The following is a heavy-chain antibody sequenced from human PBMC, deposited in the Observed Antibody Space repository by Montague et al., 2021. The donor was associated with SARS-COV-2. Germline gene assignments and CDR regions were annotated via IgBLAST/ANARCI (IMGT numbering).Heavy chain of an antibody. Sequence: SETLSLTCTVSSGSIRSSNYYWGWLRQPPGKGLEWIGSIYYTGRTFYNPSLRSRLAISIDTSNNQFSLRLSSVTAADTAVYYCARRNGGLAVGGIWFDPWGQGRLVTVPS. D-gene: IGHD6-19*01. CDR3: ARRNGGLAVGGIWFDP. V-gene: IGHV4-39*01. J-gene: IGHJ5*02. CDR1: SGSIRSSNYY. CDR2: IYYTGRT.